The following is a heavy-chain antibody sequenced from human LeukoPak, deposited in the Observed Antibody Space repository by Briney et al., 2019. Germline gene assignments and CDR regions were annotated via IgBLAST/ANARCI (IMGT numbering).Heavy chain of an antibody. CDR1: GFTISDIY. CDR2: IYNGGGT. Sequence: GGSLRLSCEASGFTISDIYMSWVRQAPGKGLEWVSIIYNGGGTYYTDSVKGRFTISRDNSKNTLDLQMNSLRAEDTAVYYCARAPGIVAFAFDIWGQGTMVTVSS. D-gene: IGHD2-15*01. CDR3: ARAPGIVAFAFDI. V-gene: IGHV3-66*01. J-gene: IGHJ3*02.